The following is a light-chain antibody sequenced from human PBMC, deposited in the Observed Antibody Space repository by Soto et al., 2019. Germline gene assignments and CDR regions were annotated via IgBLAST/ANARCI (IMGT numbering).Light chain of an antibody. V-gene: IGKV3-15*01. CDR2: GAS. Sequence: EIVMTQSPATLSVSPGERATLSCRASQSVSSNLAWYQQKPGQAPRLLIYGASTRATGIPARFSGSGSGTEFTLTISSLQSEDVAVYYCQQYKNRPPFTFGPGTKVDIK. J-gene: IGKJ3*01. CDR1: QSVSSN. CDR3: QQYKNRPPFT.